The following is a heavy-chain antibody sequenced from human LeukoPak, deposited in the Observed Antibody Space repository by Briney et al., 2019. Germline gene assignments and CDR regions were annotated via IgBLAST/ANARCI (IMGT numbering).Heavy chain of an antibody. D-gene: IGHD2-2*01. CDR2: ISANTGNR. CDR1: GYTFTNFG. Sequence: ASVKVSCKASGYTFTNFGVAWVRQAPGQGLEWMGWISANTGNRNYAQKFQDRVTMTTDTSTTTAYMELRSLRSDDTAVYYCARWGSSRTSCFSYSCWYMDVWGKGTTVTVSS. J-gene: IGHJ6*03. CDR3: ARWGSSRTSCFSYSCWYMDV. V-gene: IGHV1-18*01.